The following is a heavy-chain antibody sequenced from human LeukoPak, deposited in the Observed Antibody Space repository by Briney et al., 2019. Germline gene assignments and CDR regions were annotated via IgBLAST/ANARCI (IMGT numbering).Heavy chain of an antibody. Sequence: SETLSLTCAVSGGSISSGGYSWSWIRQPPGKGLEWIGYIYHSGSTNYNPSLKSRVTISVDTSKNQFSLKLSSVTAADTAVYYCARLPRYYYYMDVWGKGTTVTVSS. CDR2: IYHSGST. J-gene: IGHJ6*03. CDR1: GGSISSGGYS. V-gene: IGHV4-30-2*02. CDR3: ARLPRYYYYMDV. D-gene: IGHD4-11*01.